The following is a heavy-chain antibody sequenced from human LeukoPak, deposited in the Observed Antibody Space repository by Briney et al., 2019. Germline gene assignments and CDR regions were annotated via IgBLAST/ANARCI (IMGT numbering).Heavy chain of an antibody. V-gene: IGHV3-23*01. CDR2: ICGSGGNT. Sequence: GGSLRLSCAASGFTFSSYAMSWVRQAPGKGLEWVSGICGSGGNTYYADSVKGRFTISRDNSKNTLYLEMNSLRAEDTAVYYCAKGRITMVRGVTDWGQGTLVTVSS. CDR3: AKGRITMVRGVTD. D-gene: IGHD3-10*01. J-gene: IGHJ4*02. CDR1: GFTFSSYA.